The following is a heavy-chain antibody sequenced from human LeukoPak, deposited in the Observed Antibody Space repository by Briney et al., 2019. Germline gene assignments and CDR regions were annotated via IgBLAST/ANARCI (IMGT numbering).Heavy chain of an antibody. D-gene: IGHD5-12*01. CDR2: ISGSGGST. CDR3: AKDSERWLRPTPADFDY. CDR1: GFTFSSYA. V-gene: IGHV3-23*01. J-gene: IGHJ4*02. Sequence: GGSLRLSCAASGFTFSSYAMSWVRQAPGKGLEWVSAISGSGGSTYYADSVKGRFTISRDNSKNTLYLQMNSLRAEDTAVYYCAKDSERWLRPTPADFDYWGQGTLVTVSS.